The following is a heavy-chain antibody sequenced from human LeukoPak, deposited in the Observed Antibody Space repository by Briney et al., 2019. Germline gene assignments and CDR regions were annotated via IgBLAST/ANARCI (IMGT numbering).Heavy chain of an antibody. V-gene: IGHV4-4*07. J-gene: IGHJ5*02. CDR3: AKDRYDSSGPMPPYS. CDR2: IYVTGST. CDR1: GASISSYY. D-gene: IGHD3-22*01. Sequence: SETLSLTCTVSGASISSYYWSWIRQPAGKALEWIGRIYVTGSTTYNPSLESRVTMSLDTSKNHFSLKLRSVTAADTAVYYCAKDRYDSSGPMPPYSWGQGTLVTVSS.